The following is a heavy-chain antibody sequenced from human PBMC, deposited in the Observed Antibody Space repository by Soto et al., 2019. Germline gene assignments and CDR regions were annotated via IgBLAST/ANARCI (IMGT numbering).Heavy chain of an antibody. Sequence: ASVKVSCKASGYTFTGYYMHWVRQAPGQGLEWMGWINPNSGGTNYAQKFQGRVTMTRDTSISTAYMELSRLRSDDTAVYYCARVGSGSYYAYFDYWGQGTLVTVSS. J-gene: IGHJ4*02. CDR2: INPNSGGT. CDR3: ARVGSGSYYAYFDY. V-gene: IGHV1-2*02. D-gene: IGHD1-26*01. CDR1: GYTFTGYY.